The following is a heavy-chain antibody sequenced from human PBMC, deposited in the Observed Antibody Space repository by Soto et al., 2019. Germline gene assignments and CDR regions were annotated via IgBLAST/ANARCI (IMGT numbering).Heavy chain of an antibody. CDR2: ISSSSSTI. V-gene: IGHV3-48*01. CDR3: ARLHSMITFGGVIVKINAFDI. J-gene: IGHJ3*02. CDR1: GFTFSSYS. Sequence: EGSLRLSCAASGFTFSSYSMNWVRQAPGKGLEWVSYISSSSSTIYYADSVKGRFTISRDNAKNSLYLQMNSLRAEDTAVYYCARLHSMITFGGVIVKINAFDIWGQGTMVTVSS. D-gene: IGHD3-16*02.